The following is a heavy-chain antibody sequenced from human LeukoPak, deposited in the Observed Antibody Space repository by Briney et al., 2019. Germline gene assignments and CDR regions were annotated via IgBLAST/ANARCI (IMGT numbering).Heavy chain of an antibody. CDR1: GGSLSGYY. J-gene: IGHJ5*02. V-gene: IGHV4-34*01. CDR2: INHSGST. D-gene: IGHD4-17*01. Sequence: PSETLSLTCAVYGGSLSGYYWSWIRQPPGKGLEWIGEINHSGSTNYNPSLKSRVTMSVDTSKSQFSLNLMSVTAADTAVYYCTRDTGTTGEVKFDPWGQGTLVTVSS. CDR3: TRDTGTTGEVKFDP.